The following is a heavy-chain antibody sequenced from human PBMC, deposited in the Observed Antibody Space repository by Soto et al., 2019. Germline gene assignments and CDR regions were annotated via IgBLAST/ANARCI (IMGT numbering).Heavy chain of an antibody. CDR2: INPNSGGA. D-gene: IGHD5-12*01. J-gene: IGHJ6*02. Sequence: ASVKVSCKASGYTSTGYYMNCVRQAPGQVLEWMGWINPNSGGANYAQKFQGWVTMTRDTSINTAYMELSRLRSDDTAVYYCARDGGGYDYNYYYGLDVWGQGTTVTVSS. V-gene: IGHV1-2*04. CDR1: GYTSTGYY. CDR3: ARDGGGYDYNYYYGLDV.